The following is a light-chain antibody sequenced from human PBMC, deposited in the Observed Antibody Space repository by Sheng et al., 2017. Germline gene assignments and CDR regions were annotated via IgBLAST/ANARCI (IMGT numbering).Light chain of an antibody. CDR2: ENN. Sequence: QSVLTQPPSVSGAPGQRVTISCTGSSSNIGAGYDVHWYQQLPGTAPKVLIYENNRRPSEIPDRFSGSKSGTSATLDITGLQTGDEADYYCGTWDSSLRGYVFATGTKVTVL. CDR1: SSNIGAGYD. V-gene: IGLV1-51*02. CDR3: GTWDSSLRGYV. J-gene: IGLJ1*01.